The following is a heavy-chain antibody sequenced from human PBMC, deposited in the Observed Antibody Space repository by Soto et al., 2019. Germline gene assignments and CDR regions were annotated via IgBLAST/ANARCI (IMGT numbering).Heavy chain of an antibody. CDR3: VKDRSDTWSFDY. Sequence: QVQLVESGGGVVQPGRSLRLSCVASGFTFNSCAMHWVRQVPGKGLEWLAVVTHDGSLYPYADSVKGRFSISRDNSRKTLYLQMNSLRPEDTAVYYCVKDRSDTWSFDYWGQGTLVTVSS. D-gene: IGHD2-8*02. CDR1: GFTFNSCA. V-gene: IGHV3-30*18. J-gene: IGHJ4*02. CDR2: VTHDGSLY.